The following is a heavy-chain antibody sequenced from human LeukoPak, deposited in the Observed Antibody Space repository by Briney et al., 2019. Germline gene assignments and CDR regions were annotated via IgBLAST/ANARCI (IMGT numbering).Heavy chain of an antibody. V-gene: IGHV5-51*01. CDR2: IYPGDSDT. D-gene: IGHD6-13*01. CDR1: GYRFTSYW. J-gene: IGHJ3*02. Sequence: GESLKISFKGSGYRFTSYWIGWVRPMPGKGLEWMGIIYPGDSDTRYSPSFQGQVTISADKSISTAYLQWSSLKASDTAMYYCARRGSSWYVAFDIWGQGTMVTVSS. CDR3: ARRGSSWYVAFDI.